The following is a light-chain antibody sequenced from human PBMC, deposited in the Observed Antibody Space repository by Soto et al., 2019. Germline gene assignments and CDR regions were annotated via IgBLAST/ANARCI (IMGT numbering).Light chain of an antibody. CDR3: QQYKVYPYT. Sequence: DIQMTQSPSTLSASIGDIVTITCRASQTINGRLAWYQHKPGRPPKLLIYEVSLLESGAPSRFSGSGSGTAFTLTISSLRPDDFATFCRQQYKVYPYTFGHGSRLEI. V-gene: IGKV1-5*01. CDR1: QTINGR. J-gene: IGKJ2*01. CDR2: EVS.